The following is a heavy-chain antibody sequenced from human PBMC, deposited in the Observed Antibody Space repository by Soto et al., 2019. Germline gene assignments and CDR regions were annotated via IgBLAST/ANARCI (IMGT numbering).Heavy chain of an antibody. CDR3: VRDVYKRDAFDI. V-gene: IGHV3-21*01. Sequence: DVQLVESGGGLVKPGGSLRLSCAASGFNFITFSMNWVRQAPGQGLEWVSSISASSSSIYYAESVKGRFTVSRDNAKNSLYLQINSLTAEDTALYYGVRDVYKRDAFDICGLGTEVNVSS. CDR2: ISASSSSI. D-gene: IGHD1-20*01. J-gene: IGHJ3*02. CDR1: GFNFITFS.